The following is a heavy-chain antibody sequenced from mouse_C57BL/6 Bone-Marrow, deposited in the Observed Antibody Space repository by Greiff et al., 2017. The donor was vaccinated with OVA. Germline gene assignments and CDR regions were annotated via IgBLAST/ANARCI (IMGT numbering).Heavy chain of an antibody. CDR3: ARDHY. V-gene: IGHV14-3*01. Sequence: VQLQQSVAELVRPGASVKLSCTASGFNIKNPYMHWVKQRPEQGLEWIGRIDPANGNTKYAPKFQGKATITADTSSNTAYLQLSSLTSEDTAIYYCARDHYWGQGTTLTVSS. J-gene: IGHJ2*01. CDR2: IDPANGNT. CDR1: GFNIKNPY.